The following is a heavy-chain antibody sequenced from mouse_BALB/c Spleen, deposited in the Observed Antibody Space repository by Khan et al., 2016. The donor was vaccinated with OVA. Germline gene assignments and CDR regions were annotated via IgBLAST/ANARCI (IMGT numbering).Heavy chain of an antibody. CDR2: ISYSGNT. Sequence: EVALVESGPGLVKPSQSLSLTCTVTGYSIASDYAWNWIRQFPGNKLEWMGFISYSGNTNYNPSLKSRISLPRDTSKNQFFLQLNSVTSEDTATYYCARVYGGDFDYGGQGTTLTVSS. D-gene: IGHD1-1*01. V-gene: IGHV3-2*02. CDR1: GYSIASDYA. J-gene: IGHJ2*01. CDR3: ARVYGGDFDY.